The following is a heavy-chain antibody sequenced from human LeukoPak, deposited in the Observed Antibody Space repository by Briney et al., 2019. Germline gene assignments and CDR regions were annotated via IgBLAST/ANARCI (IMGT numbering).Heavy chain of an antibody. CDR2: ISSSSSYI. V-gene: IGHV3-21*01. J-gene: IGHJ4*02. CDR3: ARFIAVAGNDY. CDR1: GFTFSSYW. D-gene: IGHD6-19*01. Sequence: GGSLRLSCAASGFTFSSYWMDWARQAPGKGLEWVSSISSSSSYIYYADSVKGRFTISRDNAKNSLYLQMNSLRAEDTAVYYCARFIAVAGNDYWGQGTLVTVSS.